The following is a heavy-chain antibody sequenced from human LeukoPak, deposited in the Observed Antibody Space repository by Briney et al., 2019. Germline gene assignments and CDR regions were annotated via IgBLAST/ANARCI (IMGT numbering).Heavy chain of an antibody. D-gene: IGHD3-10*01. Sequence: ASVKVSCKTSGYTFTAYEIHWVRQATGQGLEWMGWTNPNSGNTGYAQKFQGRVTMTRNTSISTAYMELSSLRSEDTAVYYCAGLVRGYYYMDVWGKGTTVTVSS. V-gene: IGHV1-8*01. CDR2: TNPNSGNT. CDR1: GYTFTAYE. J-gene: IGHJ6*03. CDR3: AGLVRGYYYMDV.